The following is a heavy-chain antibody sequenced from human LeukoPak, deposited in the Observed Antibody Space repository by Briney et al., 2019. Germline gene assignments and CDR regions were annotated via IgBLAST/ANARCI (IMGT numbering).Heavy chain of an antibody. CDR1: GYTFTSYY. CDR3: ARDKFHRITVVRGVILDY. V-gene: IGHV1-46*01. Sequence: ASVKVSCKASGYTFTSYYMHWVRQAPGQGLEWMGIINPSGGSTSYAQKFQGRVTMTRDTSTSTVYMELSSLRSEDTAVYYCARDKFHRITVVRGVILDYWGQGTLVTVSS. D-gene: IGHD3-10*01. J-gene: IGHJ4*02. CDR2: INPSGGST.